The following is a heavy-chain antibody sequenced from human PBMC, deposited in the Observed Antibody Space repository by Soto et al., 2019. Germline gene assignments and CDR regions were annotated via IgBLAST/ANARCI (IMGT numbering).Heavy chain of an antibody. CDR2: VSYDGRKQ. D-gene: IGHD6-19*01. Sequence: QVQLMESGGGVVLPGKSLRLTCTASGFTFSNYAVHWVRQAPGKRPEWVSGVSYDGRKQYYADSLKGRVTISRDNSTKTIYLQLNSLRPDDTALFYCATDISSVVGKRGDAFDFWGQGPMVTVSS. J-gene: IGHJ3*01. CDR1: GFTFSNYA. CDR3: ATDISSVVGKRGDAFDF. V-gene: IGHV3-30*04.